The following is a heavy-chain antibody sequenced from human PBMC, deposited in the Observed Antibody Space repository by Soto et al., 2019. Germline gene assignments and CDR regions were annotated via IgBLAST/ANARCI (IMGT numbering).Heavy chain of an antibody. CDR3: ARDPGKNFI. Sequence: EVQLVESGGGLVQPGGSLRLSCAVSGFSVSNNFLSWVRQAPGKGLEWVSLIYSGGNTYYADSVKGRFTISRDNSKNTLYLQMNSLRAEDTAVYYCARDPGKNFIWGQGTMVTVSS. V-gene: IGHV3-66*01. CDR1: GFSVSNNF. CDR2: IYSGGNT. J-gene: IGHJ3*02.